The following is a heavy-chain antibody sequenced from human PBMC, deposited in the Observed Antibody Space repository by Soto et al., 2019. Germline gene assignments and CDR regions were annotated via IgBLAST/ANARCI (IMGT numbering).Heavy chain of an antibody. V-gene: IGHV3-30-3*01. CDR2: ISFDGINK. CDR3: ARDQTLRWHDPLDI. J-gene: IGHJ3*02. D-gene: IGHD4-17*01. CDR1: GFAFSRHA. Sequence: QVQLVESGGGVVQPGRSLRLSCAASGFAFSRHAMHWVRQAPGKGLEWVAVISFDGINKYYTDSVKGRFTLSRDNSKNTLYLQMNSLRAEDTAVYYWARDQTLRWHDPLDIWGQGTMVTVSS.